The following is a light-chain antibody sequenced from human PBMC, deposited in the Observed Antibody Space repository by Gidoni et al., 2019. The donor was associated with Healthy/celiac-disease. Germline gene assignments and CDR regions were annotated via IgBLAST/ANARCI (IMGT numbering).Light chain of an antibody. V-gene: IGKV1-39*01. CDR3: QQSYSTPQT. J-gene: IGKJ1*01. Sequence: IQMTPSPSSLSASVGDRVTITCRASPSISSYLNWYQQKPGKAPKLLIYAASSLQSGVPSRVSGSGSGTDFTLTISSLKPEDCATDYCQQSYSTPQTFGQGTKVESK. CDR1: PSISSY. CDR2: AAS.